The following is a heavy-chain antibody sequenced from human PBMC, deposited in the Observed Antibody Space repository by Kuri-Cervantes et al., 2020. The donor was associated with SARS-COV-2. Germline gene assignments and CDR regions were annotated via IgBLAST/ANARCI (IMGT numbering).Heavy chain of an antibody. D-gene: IGHD5-18*01. CDR2: IYFTGST. CDR3: ARGQLWVRMLDY. J-gene: IGHJ4*02. V-gene: IGHV4-39*07. Sequence: ESLKISCTVSGDSVTTSTFYWGWIRQAPGKGLEWIGTIYFTGSTDFNPSLKSRVTISVDTSKNQFSLKLSSVTAADTAVYYCARGQLWVRMLDYWGQGTLVTISS. CDR1: GDSVTTSTFY.